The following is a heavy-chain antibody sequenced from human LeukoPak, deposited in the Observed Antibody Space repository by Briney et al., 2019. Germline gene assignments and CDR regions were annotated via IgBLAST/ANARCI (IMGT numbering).Heavy chain of an antibody. CDR2: ISGSGGST. V-gene: IGHV3-23*01. Sequence: GGSLRLSWAASGFTFSSDAMSWVRQAPGKGLEWVSAISGSGGSTYYADSVKGRFTISRDNSKHTLYLQMNSPRAADTAVYYCAKDRTRDVWGGVPGRYWGQGTLVTVSS. CDR1: GFTFSSDA. J-gene: IGHJ4*02. D-gene: IGHD3-16*01. CDR3: AKDRTRDVWGGVPGRY.